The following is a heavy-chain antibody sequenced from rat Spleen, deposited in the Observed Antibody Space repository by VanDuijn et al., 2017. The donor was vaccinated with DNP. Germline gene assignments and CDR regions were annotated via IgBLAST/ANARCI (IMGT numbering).Heavy chain of an antibody. CDR1: GYSITSNY. V-gene: IGHV3-1*01. D-gene: IGHD1-12*02. Sequence: EVQLQESGPSLLRPSQSLSLTCSVTGYSITSNYWGWIRKFPGNKMEWIGHISYSGSTGYNPSLKSRISITRDTSKNQFFLQLNSVTTEDTATYYCASYYYDGYYAMDAWGQGTSVAVSS. CDR3: ASYYYDGYYAMDA. J-gene: IGHJ4*01. CDR2: ISYSGST.